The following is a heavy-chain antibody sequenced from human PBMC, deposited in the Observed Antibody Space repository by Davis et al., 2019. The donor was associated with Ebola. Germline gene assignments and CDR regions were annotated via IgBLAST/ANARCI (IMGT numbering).Heavy chain of an antibody. CDR2: ISYDGSNK. D-gene: IGHD2-21*02. V-gene: IGHV3-30*04. CDR1: GFTFSSYA. J-gene: IGHJ4*02. Sequence: GESLKISCAASGFTFSSYAMHWVRQAPGKGLEWVAVISYDGSNKYYADSVKGRFTISRDNTKNTLYLQMNSLRDEDTGMYYCARDFMAVTDDYWGQGTLVTVSS. CDR3: ARDFMAVTDDY.